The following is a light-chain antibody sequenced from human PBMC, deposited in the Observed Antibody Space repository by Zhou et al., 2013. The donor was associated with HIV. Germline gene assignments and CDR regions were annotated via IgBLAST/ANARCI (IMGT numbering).Light chain of an antibody. V-gene: IGKV3-20*01. Sequence: EIVLTQSPGTLSLPPGDRTTLSCRASQRITRDYLAWYQQKPGQPPRLLIYGASSRATGIPDRFSGSGSGTDFTLTISRLGSQDSAIYYCQQYGTSPWTFGQGTKVELK. J-gene: IGKJ1*01. CDR2: GAS. CDR3: QQYGTSPWT. CDR1: QRITRDY.